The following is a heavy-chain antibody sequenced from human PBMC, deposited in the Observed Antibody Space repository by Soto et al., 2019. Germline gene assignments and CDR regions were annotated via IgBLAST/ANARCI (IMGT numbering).Heavy chain of an antibody. V-gene: IGHV4-31*03. CDR2: IYYSGST. CDR1: GGSISSGGYY. J-gene: IGHJ6*02. D-gene: IGHD6-6*01. Sequence: PSETLSLTCTVSGGSISSGGYYWSWIRQHPGKGLEWIGYIYYSGSTYYNPSLKSRATISVDTSKNQFSLKLSSVTAADTAVYYCARDRGSSSWFYYYGMDVWGQGTTVTVSS. CDR3: ARDRGSSSWFYYYGMDV.